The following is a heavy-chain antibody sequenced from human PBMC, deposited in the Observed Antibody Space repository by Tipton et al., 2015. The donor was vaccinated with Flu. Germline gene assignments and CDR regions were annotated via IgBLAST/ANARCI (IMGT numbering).Heavy chain of an antibody. CDR3: AQAGYYDSSGNYISDFVY. J-gene: IGHJ4*02. CDR1: GFTFTSNA. Sequence: GSLRLSCAASGFTFTSNAMSWVRQAPGKGLEWVSTISRSGSYTYDADSVKGRFTISRDNSKNTLYLQMNSLRAEDTAVYYCAQAGYYDSSGNYISDFVYWGQGTLVTVSS. V-gene: IGHV3-23*01. CDR2: ISRSGSYT. D-gene: IGHD3-22*01.